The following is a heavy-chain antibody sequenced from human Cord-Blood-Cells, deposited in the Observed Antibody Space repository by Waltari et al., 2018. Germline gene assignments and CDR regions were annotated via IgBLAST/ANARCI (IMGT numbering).Heavy chain of an antibody. D-gene: IGHD3-9*01. CDR3: ARAGIYDILTGYYKGAFDI. Sequence: QVQLQESGPGLVKPSETLSLTCTASVGSISSYYWSWIRQPPGKGLEWIGYIYYSGSTNYNPSLKSRVTISVDTSKNQFSLKLSSVTAADTAVYYCARAGIYDILTGYYKGAFDIWGQGTMVTVSS. J-gene: IGHJ3*02. V-gene: IGHV4-59*01. CDR2: IYYSGST. CDR1: VGSISSYY.